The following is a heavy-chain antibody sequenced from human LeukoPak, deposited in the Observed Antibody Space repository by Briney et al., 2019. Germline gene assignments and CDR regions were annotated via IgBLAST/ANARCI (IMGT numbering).Heavy chain of an antibody. J-gene: IGHJ5*02. V-gene: IGHV3-30*02. CDR2: ISFDGSQK. D-gene: IGHD3-10*01. Sequence: GGSLRLSCAASGFTFSSYGMHWVRQAPGKGLEWVALISFDGSQKYYADSVKGRFTISRDNSKSTVYLQMNSLGVEDAAVYYCSKDLTSDFGGDLDPWGQGTLVTVPS. CDR1: GFTFSSYG. CDR3: SKDLTSDFGGDLDP.